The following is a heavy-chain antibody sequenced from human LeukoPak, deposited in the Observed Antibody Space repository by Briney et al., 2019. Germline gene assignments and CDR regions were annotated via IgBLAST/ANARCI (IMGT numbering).Heavy chain of an antibody. CDR3: ARLEAYCGGDCYIFDY. D-gene: IGHD2-21*02. J-gene: IGHJ4*02. V-gene: IGHV4-59*01. CDR1: GGSISSYY. CDR2: IYYSGST. Sequence: SEPLSLTCTVSGGSISSYYWSWIRQPPGKGLEWIGYIYYSGSTNYNPSLKSRVTISVDTSKNQFSLKLSSGTAADTAVYYCARLEAYCGGDCYIFDYWGQGTLVTVSS.